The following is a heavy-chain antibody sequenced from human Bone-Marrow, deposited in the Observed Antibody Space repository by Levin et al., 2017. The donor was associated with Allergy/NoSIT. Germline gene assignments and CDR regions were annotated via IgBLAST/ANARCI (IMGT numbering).Heavy chain of an antibody. D-gene: IGHD5-24*01. CDR3: ARNYNVGSWDDY. CDR1: GYPFINYG. CDR2: IRVHNGYT. Sequence: GASVKVSCKASGYPFINYGVSWMRQAPGQGLEWMGWIRVHNGYTNYAQKFQDRFTMTTDTSTSTAYMELRSLRSDDTAVYFCARNYNVGSWDDYWGQGTLVTVSS. J-gene: IGHJ4*02. V-gene: IGHV1-18*01.